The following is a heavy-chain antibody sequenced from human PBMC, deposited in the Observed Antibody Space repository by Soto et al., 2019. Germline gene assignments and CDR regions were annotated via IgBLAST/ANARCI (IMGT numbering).Heavy chain of an antibody. V-gene: IGHV4-4*02. J-gene: IGHJ6*02. Sequence: PSETRSLTWTVSGGSINKGNSWSFFRQSPGRGLEWIGEIYYSGRTQYNPSLKSRISISVDNPKNQISLKLTSVTAADTARYYCAASYCSGGRCSAYAMDIWGQGTTVTVSS. CDR3: AASYCSGGRCSAYAMDI. CDR1: GGSINKGNS. CDR2: IYYSGRT. D-gene: IGHD2-15*01.